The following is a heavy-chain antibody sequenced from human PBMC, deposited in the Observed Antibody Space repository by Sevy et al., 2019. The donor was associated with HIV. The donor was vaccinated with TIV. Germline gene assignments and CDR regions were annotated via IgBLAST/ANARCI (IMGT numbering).Heavy chain of an antibody. Sequence: GGSLRLSCAASGFTFNFHGMHWVHQAPGKGLEWVAFIWHDGSNKYMADSVKGRFTISRDNSKNTLFLQMNSLTVEDTAVHYWARETDNSARWLDPWGQGTLVTVPS. D-gene: IGHD4-4*01. CDR2: IWHDGSNK. J-gene: IGHJ5*02. V-gene: IGHV3-30*02. CDR3: ARETDNSARWLDP. CDR1: GFTFNFHG.